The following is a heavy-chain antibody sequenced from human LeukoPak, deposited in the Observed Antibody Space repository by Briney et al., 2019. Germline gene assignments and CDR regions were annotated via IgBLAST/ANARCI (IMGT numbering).Heavy chain of an antibody. Sequence: GGSLRLSCAASGLTFSNYAMTWVRQAPGKGLEWVSAISTNGDRTYYADSVKGRFTVSRDNFKNTLYLQMNSLRAEDTALYYCARERAPYYFDYWGQGTLVTVSS. CDR2: ISTNGDRT. CDR3: ARERAPYYFDY. V-gene: IGHV3-23*01. J-gene: IGHJ4*02. CDR1: GLTFSNYA.